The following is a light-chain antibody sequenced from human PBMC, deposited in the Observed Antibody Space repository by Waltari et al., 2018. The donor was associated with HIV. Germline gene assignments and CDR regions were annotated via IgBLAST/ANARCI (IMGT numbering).Light chain of an antibody. CDR3: CAYAGSTTYVI. CDR2: EVS. Sequence: QSALTQPASVPGSPGQSITISCTGTSSDVGGYNLVSWYQQPPGKAPKLMIYEVSKRPSGVSNRFSGSKSGNTASLIISGLQAEDEADYYCCAYAGSTTYVIFGGGTKLTVL. V-gene: IGLV2-23*02. CDR1: SSDVGGYNL. J-gene: IGLJ2*01.